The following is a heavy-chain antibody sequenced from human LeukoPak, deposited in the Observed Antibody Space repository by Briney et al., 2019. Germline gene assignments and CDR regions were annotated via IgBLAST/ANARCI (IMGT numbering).Heavy chain of an antibody. V-gene: IGHV4-38-2*01. J-gene: IGHJ5*02. CDR2: IYHSGST. CDR3: ARQGGCSSTSCLYGRFDP. CDR1: GYSISSGYY. D-gene: IGHD2-2*01. Sequence: PSETLSLTCAVSGYSISSGYYWGWIRQPPGKGLEWIGSIYHSGSTYYNPSLKSRVTISVDTSKNQFSLKLSSVTAADTAVYYCARQGGCSSTSCLYGRFDPWGQGTLVTVSS.